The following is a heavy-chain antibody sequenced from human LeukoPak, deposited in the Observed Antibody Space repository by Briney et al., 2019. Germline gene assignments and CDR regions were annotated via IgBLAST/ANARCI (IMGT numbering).Heavy chain of an antibody. CDR1: GFTFTSYE. D-gene: IGHD2-15*01. J-gene: IGHJ6*02. V-gene: IGHV3-48*03. CDR3: ARIFYQYGLDV. Sequence: GGSLRLSCAASGFTFTSYEMNWVRQAPGKGQEWVSYISSSDSTTYYADSVKGRFTISRDNAKNSLYLQMNSLRAEDTAVFYCARIFYQYGLDVWGQGTTVTVSS. CDR2: ISSSDSTT.